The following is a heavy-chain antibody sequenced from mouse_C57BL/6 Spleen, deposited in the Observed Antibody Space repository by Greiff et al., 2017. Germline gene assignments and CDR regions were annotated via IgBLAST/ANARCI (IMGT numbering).Heavy chain of an antibody. D-gene: IGHD1-1*01. V-gene: IGHV1-59*01. Sequence: QVQLQQSGAELVRPGTSVKLSCKASGYTFTSYWMHWVKQRPGQGLEWIGVIDPSDSYTNYNQKFKGKATLTVDTSSSTAYMQLSSLTSEDSAVYYCARSGYYGSSGYFDYWGQGTTLTVSS. CDR1: GYTFTSYW. J-gene: IGHJ2*01. CDR3: ARSGYYGSSGYFDY. CDR2: IDPSDSYT.